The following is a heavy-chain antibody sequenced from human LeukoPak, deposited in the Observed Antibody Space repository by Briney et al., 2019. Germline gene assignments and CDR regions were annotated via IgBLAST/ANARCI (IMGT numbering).Heavy chain of an antibody. Sequence: GGSLRLSCAASGFXFEDYAMHWVRQGPGKGLEWVSLISGNGNNIYYADSVKGRFTISRDNSKNSLYLQMNSLRTEDTALYYCAKDLPQYYDFWSGYYGGFDYWGQGTLVTVSS. CDR2: ISGNGNNI. CDR1: GFXFEDYA. V-gene: IGHV3-43*02. J-gene: IGHJ4*02. D-gene: IGHD3-3*01. CDR3: AKDLPQYYDFWSGYYGGFDY.